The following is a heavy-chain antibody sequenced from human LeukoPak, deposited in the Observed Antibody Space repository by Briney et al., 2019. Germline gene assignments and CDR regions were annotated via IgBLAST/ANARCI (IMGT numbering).Heavy chain of an antibody. CDR1: GFTVSSNY. V-gene: IGHV3-66*01. CDR3: ARIVATTCAFDI. Sequence: GGSLRLSCAASGFTVSSNYMSWVRQAPGKGLEWVSVIYSGGSTYYADSVKGRFTLSRDNSKNTLYLQMNSLRAEDTAVYYCARIVATTCAFDIWGQGTMVTVSS. J-gene: IGHJ3*02. CDR2: IYSGGST. D-gene: IGHD5-12*01.